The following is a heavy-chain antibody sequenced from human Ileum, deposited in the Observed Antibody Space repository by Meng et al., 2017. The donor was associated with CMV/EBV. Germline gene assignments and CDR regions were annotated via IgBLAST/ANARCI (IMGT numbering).Heavy chain of an antibody. CDR3: AREAYSSNWYPFDY. Sequence: ASGFTCSNYWMHWVRQAPGKGLVWVSHINSDGSTATYADSVKGRFTISRDNAKNTLYLQMNSLRAEDTAVYYCAREAYSSNWYPFDYWGQGTLVTVSS. V-gene: IGHV3-74*03. CDR1: GFTCSNYW. CDR2: INSDGSTA. D-gene: IGHD6-13*01. J-gene: IGHJ4*02.